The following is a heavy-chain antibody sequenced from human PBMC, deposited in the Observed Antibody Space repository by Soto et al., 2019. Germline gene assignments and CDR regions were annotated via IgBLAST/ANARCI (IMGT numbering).Heavy chain of an antibody. D-gene: IGHD2-8*01. J-gene: IGHJ6*02. Sequence: QVQLQQWGAGLLKPSETLSLTCAIYGGSFSRYYWNWIRQPPGEGLERIGEINHSGSTNYNPSLKSRVTISVDTSRNQFSLKLSSVTAADTAVYYCARGLSITNTFYYYYAMDVWGQGTTVTVSS. CDR3: ARGLSITNTFYYYYAMDV. CDR1: GGSFSRYY. CDR2: INHSGST. V-gene: IGHV4-34*01.